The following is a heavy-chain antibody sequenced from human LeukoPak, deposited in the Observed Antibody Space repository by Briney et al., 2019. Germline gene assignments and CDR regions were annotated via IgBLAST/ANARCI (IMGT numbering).Heavy chain of an antibody. Sequence: GGSLRLSCAASGFTFSSYIMNWVRQAPGKGLEWVSSISSSSSYIYYADSVKGRFTISRDNAKNSLYLQMNSLRAEDTAVYYCARDHPLRYFDYWGQGTLVTVSS. CDR1: GFTFSSYI. D-gene: IGHD3-9*01. V-gene: IGHV3-21*01. CDR3: ARDHPLRYFDY. CDR2: ISSSSSYI. J-gene: IGHJ4*02.